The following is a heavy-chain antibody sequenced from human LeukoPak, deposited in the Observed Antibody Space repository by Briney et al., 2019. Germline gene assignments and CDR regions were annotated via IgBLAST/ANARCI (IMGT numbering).Heavy chain of an antibody. Sequence: GGSLRLSCAASGFTFSSYAMRWVRQAPGKGLEYVSAISSNGGSTYYANSVKGRFTISRDNSKNTLYLQMGSLRAEDMAVYYCASGLSSGYYFDYWGQGTLVTVSS. V-gene: IGHV3-64*01. J-gene: IGHJ4*02. D-gene: IGHD3-22*01. CDR2: ISSNGGST. CDR1: GFTFSSYA. CDR3: ASGLSSGYYFDY.